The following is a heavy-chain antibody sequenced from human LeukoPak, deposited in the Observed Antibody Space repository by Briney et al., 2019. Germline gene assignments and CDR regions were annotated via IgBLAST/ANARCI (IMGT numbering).Heavy chain of an antibody. CDR2: INHSGST. CDR1: GGSFSGYY. Sequence: SETLSLTCAVYGGSFSGYYWSWIGQPPGKGLEWIGEINHSGSTNYNPSLKSRVTISVDTSKNQFSLKLSSVTAADTAVYYCARGVTGYYVIGGVHYYYYMDVWGKGTTVTVSS. D-gene: IGHD2-8*02. J-gene: IGHJ6*03. CDR3: ARGVTGYYVIGGVHYYYYMDV. V-gene: IGHV4-34*01.